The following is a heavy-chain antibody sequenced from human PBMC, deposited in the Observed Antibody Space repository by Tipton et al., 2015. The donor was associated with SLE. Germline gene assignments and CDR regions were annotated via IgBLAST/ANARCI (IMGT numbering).Heavy chain of an antibody. CDR3: AGVGDSATPCNYDMEV. CDR2: ISPYNGDT. J-gene: IGHJ6*03. V-gene: IGHV1-18*01. D-gene: IGHD4-17*01. Sequence: QLVQSGQVKKPGAAVKVSCKASGYTFNSYGISWVRQAPGQGLEWMGWISPYNGDTNYAQHLQGRVTMTTDTSTSTAYMELRYQMSDDAAVYYWAGVGDSATPCNYDMEVWGEGTVVTVS. CDR1: GYTFNSYG.